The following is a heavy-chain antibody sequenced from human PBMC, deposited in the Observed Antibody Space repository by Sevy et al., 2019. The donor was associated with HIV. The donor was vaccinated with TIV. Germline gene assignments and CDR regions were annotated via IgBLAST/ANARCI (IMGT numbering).Heavy chain of an antibody. Sequence: SETLSLTCAVYGGSFSGYYWNWIRQTPGKGLEWIGEINHSGSTNYNPTLKSRVTISVDTSKNQFSLRLNSVIAADTAVYYCARAPPVVVVPGAPSWFDPWGQGTLVTVSS. D-gene: IGHD2-2*01. CDR1: GGSFSGYY. CDR2: INHSGST. J-gene: IGHJ5*02. CDR3: ARAPPVVVVPGAPSWFDP. V-gene: IGHV4-34*01.